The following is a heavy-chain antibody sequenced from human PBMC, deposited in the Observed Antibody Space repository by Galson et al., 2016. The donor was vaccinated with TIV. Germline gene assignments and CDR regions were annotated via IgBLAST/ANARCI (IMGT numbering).Heavy chain of an antibody. CDR2: LCVGGAT. CDR3: ARAGGSNWNYFDK. V-gene: IGHV3-53*01. Sequence: SLRLSCAASGFAVSTTYISWVRQAPGRGLEWVSVLCVGGATYYTDSVKGRFTISRDNSKNTLYLQMDALRAEDTAVYYCARAGGSNWNYFDKWGQGTLVTVSS. CDR1: GFAVSTTY. D-gene: IGHD1-1*01. J-gene: IGHJ4*02.